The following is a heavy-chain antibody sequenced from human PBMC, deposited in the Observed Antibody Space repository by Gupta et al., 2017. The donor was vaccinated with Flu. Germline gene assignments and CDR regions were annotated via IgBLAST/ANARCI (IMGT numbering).Heavy chain of an antibody. D-gene: IGHD1-7*01. Sequence: QAQLVQSGGGVVQPGTSLRLSCAASGFTFCAYGMHLVRQAPGKGLEWMAVMSDDGSNQCYADSVRGRFTISRDNSKNTLFLQMNSLRADDTAVYYCAKGGRHNWNYDGDYWGQGTLVTVSS. CDR3: AKGGRHNWNYDGDY. CDR1: GFTFCAYG. V-gene: IGHV3-30*18. J-gene: IGHJ4*02. CDR2: MSDDGSNQ.